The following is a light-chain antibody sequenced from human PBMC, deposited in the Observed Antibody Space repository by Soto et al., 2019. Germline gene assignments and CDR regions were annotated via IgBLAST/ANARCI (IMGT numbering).Light chain of an antibody. CDR3: QQYNNWPWT. V-gene: IGKV3-15*01. CDR1: QSVSSS. J-gene: IGKJ1*01. Sequence: EIVMTQSPATLSVSPGERATLSCRASQSVSSSLAWYQQKPGQAPRLLIYGASTRATGIPARFSGSGSGTEFTLTISSLQSEDFAVYYCQQYNNWPWTFGQGTKVVIK. CDR2: GAS.